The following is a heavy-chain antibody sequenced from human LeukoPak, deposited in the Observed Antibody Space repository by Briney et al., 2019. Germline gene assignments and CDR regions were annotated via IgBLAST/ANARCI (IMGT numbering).Heavy chain of an antibody. J-gene: IGHJ4*02. CDR2: ISGRGTST. CDR3: AKLED. D-gene: IGHD1-1*01. V-gene: IGHV3-23*05. CDR1: GLTFSSYG. Sequence: GGSLRLSCVASGLTFSSYGMSWVRQAPGKGLEWVSSISGRGTSTFYADSVKGRFTISRDNSKNTVYLQLSNLRVADTAVYYRAKLEDWGQGTLVAVSS.